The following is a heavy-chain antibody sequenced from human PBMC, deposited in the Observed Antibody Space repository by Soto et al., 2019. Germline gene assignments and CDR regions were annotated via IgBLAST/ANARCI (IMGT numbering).Heavy chain of an antibody. CDR2: PYYRSQWYN. CDR3: AREGGSPSYYTFFFGY. V-gene: IGHV6-1*01. J-gene: IGHJ4*02. CDR1: GASVSSNTAA. D-gene: IGHD1-26*01. Sequence: PSPTLSLTCSISGASVSSNTAAWNWNRQSPSIGLEWLGRPYYRSQWYNDYALSGNSRLTSNPDLSRNRFTRQMKYVTQEDTAVYDLAREGGSPSYYTFFFGYWGQGTLVSVS.